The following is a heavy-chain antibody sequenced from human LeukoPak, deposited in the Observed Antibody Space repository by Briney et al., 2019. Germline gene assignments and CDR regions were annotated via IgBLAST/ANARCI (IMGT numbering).Heavy chain of an antibody. CDR3: AKGSRMVWHAFDI. CDR2: ISGSGGGT. J-gene: IGHJ3*02. V-gene: IGHV3-23*01. Sequence: PGGSLRLSCAASGFTFSSYAMTWVRQAPGKGLEWVSGISGSGGGTYYADSVKGRFIISRDTSRNTLYLQTNSLRAEDTAVYYCAKGSRMVWHAFDIWGQGTMVTVSS. CDR1: GFTFSSYA. D-gene: IGHD2-8*01.